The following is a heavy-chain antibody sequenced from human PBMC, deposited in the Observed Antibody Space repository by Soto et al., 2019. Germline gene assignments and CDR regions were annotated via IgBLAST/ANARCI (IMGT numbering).Heavy chain of an antibody. CDR3: ARGGSLHWYFDL. Sequence: QVQLVQSGAEVKKPGASVKVSCKASGYTFTSYAMHWVRQAPGQRLEWMGWINAGNGNTKYSQKFQGRVTITRDTSASTAYMELSSLRSEDTAVYYGARGGSLHWYFDLWGRGTLVTVSS. CDR2: INAGNGNT. D-gene: IGHD1-26*01. J-gene: IGHJ2*01. CDR1: GYTFTSYA. V-gene: IGHV1-3*01.